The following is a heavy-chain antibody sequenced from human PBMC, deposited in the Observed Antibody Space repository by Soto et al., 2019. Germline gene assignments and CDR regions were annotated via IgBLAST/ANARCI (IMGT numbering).Heavy chain of an antibody. D-gene: IGHD3-22*01. J-gene: IGHJ3*02. V-gene: IGHV4-59*01. CDR2: IYYSGST. CDR1: GGSISSYY. CDR3: ASDSSGYFGQHDAFDI. Sequence: QEQLQESGPGLVKPSETLSLTCTVSGGSISSYYWSWIRQPPGKGLEWIGHIYYSGSTNYNPSLKSRVTISVDTSKTQFSLRLSSVTAADTAVYYCASDSSGYFGQHDAFDIWGQGTMVTVSS.